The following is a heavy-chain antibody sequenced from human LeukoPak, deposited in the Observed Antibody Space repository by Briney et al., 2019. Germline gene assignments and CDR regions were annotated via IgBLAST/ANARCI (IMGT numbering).Heavy chain of an antibody. CDR2: ISAYNGNT. D-gene: IGHD4-17*01. CDR3: ARGCRTTVTMYYYYGMDV. V-gene: IGHV1-18*01. CDR1: GYTFTSYG. Sequence: ASLKVSCKASGYTFTSYGISWVRQAPGQGLEWVGWISAYNGNTNYAQKLQGRVTMTTDTSTSTAYMELRSLRSDDTAVYYCARGCRTTVTMYYYYGMDVWGQGTTVTVSS. J-gene: IGHJ6*02.